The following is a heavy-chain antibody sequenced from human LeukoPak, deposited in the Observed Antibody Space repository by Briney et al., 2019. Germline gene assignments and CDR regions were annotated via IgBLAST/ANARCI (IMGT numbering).Heavy chain of an antibody. Sequence: TETLSLTCSVSGGSISSYYWSWIRQPAGKGLECVGRIYSSGSTNYNPSLKSRVTMSVDTSKNQFSLKLSSVTAADTAIYYCARDISSGYNWFDPWGQGTLVTVSS. J-gene: IGHJ5*02. V-gene: IGHV4-4*07. CDR1: GGSISSYY. CDR3: ARDISSGYNWFDP. CDR2: IYSSGST. D-gene: IGHD3-22*01.